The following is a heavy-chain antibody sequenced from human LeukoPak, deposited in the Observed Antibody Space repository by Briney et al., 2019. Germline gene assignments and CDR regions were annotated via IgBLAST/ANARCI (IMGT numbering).Heavy chain of an antibody. Sequence: PGRSLRLSCAASGFTFSNYGMHWIRQAPGKGLEWVAVISYDGSNKYYADSVKGRFTISRDNSKNTLYPQMNSLRAEDTAVYYCATLTATVTTVVFDYWGQGTLVTVSS. CDR2: ISYDGSNK. CDR3: ATLTATVTTVVFDY. CDR1: GFTFSNYG. V-gene: IGHV3-30*03. D-gene: IGHD4-11*01. J-gene: IGHJ4*02.